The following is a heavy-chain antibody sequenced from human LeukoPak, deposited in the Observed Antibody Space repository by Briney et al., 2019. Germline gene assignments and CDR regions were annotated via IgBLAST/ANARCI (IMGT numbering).Heavy chain of an antibody. CDR2: VSSTRSYI. V-gene: IGHV3-21*01. CDR3: ASPKSPKD. Sequence: GESLRLSCAASGFTFSSHSMHWVRQAPGKGLEWVSSVSSTRSYIYYADSVKGRFTISRDNAKNTLYLQMNSLRAEDTAVYYCASPKSPKDWGQGTLVTVSS. CDR1: GFTFSSHS. J-gene: IGHJ4*02.